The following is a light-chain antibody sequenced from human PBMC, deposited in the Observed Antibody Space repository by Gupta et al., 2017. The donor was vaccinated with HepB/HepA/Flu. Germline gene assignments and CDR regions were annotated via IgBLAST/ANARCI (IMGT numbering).Light chain of an antibody. Sequence: NVLTQSPGTLSLSPGERVTLSCRATQSLNNDYLAWYQQKPGQAPRLLIYGASIRATGISDRFSGSGSGTDFTLTISRLESEDFAMYYCQQYGGSPLYTFGQGTKLGIK. CDR1: QSLNNDY. CDR2: GAS. J-gene: IGKJ2*01. V-gene: IGKV3-20*01. CDR3: QQYGGSPLYT.